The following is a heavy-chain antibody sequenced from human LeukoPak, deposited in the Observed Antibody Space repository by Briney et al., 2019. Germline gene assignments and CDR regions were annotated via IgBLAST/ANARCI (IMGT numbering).Heavy chain of an antibody. CDR3: ARRSTTVTRNSRFQFDY. D-gene: IGHD4-17*01. Sequence: PSETLSLTCAVYGGSFSGYYWSWIRQPPGKGPEWIGEINHSGSTNYNPSLKSRVTISVDTSKNQFSLKLSSVTAADTAVYYCARRSTTVTRNSRFQFDYWGQGTLVTVSS. CDR1: GGSFSGYY. J-gene: IGHJ4*02. CDR2: INHSGST. V-gene: IGHV4-34*01.